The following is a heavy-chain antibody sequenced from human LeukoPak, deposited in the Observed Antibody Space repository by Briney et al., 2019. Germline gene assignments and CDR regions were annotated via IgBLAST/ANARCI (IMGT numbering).Heavy chain of an antibody. J-gene: IGHJ4*02. V-gene: IGHV1-69*06. D-gene: IGHD3-16*02. Sequence: AASVKVSCKASGGTFSSYAISWVRQAPGQGLEWMGGIIPIFGTANYAQKFQGRVTITADKSTSTAYMELSSLRSEDTAVYYCAKDWSYHYTVDYWGQGTLVTVSS. CDR3: AKDWSYHYTVDY. CDR1: GGTFSSYA. CDR2: IIPIFGTA.